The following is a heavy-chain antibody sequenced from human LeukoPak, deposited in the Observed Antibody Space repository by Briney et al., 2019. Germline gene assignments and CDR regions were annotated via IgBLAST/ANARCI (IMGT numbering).Heavy chain of an antibody. V-gene: IGHV3-30*04. D-gene: IGHD5-12*01. Sequence: GGSLRHSCAASQFTLSYYAMHWVRQAPGKGLEWVALISSDGTNQYYAHSVKGRFTISRDSRKNTLYLQMDSLKPEDTAVYYCATSTRGYTYTLDYWGQGTLVTVSS. CDR1: QFTLSYYA. CDR2: ISSDGTNQ. J-gene: IGHJ4*02. CDR3: ATSTRGYTYTLDY.